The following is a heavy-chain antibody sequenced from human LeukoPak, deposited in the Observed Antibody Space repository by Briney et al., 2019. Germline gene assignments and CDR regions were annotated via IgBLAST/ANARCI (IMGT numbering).Heavy chain of an antibody. D-gene: IGHD4-23*01. J-gene: IGHJ4*02. CDR3: ARGAGNGGNSDGFDY. V-gene: IGHV4-39*07. CDR1: GGSISSSSYY. CDR2: IYYSGST. Sequence: SETLSLTCTVSGGSISSSSYYWGWIRQPPGKGLEWIGSIYYSGSTNYNPSLKSRVTISVDTSKNQFSLKLSSVTAADTAVYYCARGAGNGGNSDGFDYWGQGTLVTVSS.